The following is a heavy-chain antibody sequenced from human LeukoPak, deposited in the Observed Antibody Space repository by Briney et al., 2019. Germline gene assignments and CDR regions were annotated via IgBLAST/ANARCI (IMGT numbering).Heavy chain of an antibody. CDR1: GFTFRNAW. CDR3: VWHYFDY. J-gene: IGHJ4*02. Sequence: GGSLRLSCQTSGFTFRNAWRGWAGQPQGKGLEWVGRIKNKADGGTTDYTVPVKGRFTISRDDAKNTLYLQMDSLISEDTAIYYCVWHYFDYWGQGALVTVSS. D-gene: IGHD3-16*01. CDR2: IKNKADGGTT. V-gene: IGHV3-15*01.